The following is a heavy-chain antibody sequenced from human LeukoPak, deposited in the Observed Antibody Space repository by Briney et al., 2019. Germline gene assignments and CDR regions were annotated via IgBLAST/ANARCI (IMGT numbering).Heavy chain of an antibody. CDR2: INPSGGST. J-gene: IGHJ4*02. CDR3: ARDLAGGYCSSTSCYAPPGY. V-gene: IGHV1-46*01. Sequence: GASVKVSCKASGYTFTSYDITWVRQAPGQGLEWMGIINPSGGSTSYAQEFQGRVTMTRDTSTSTVYMELSSLRSEDTAVYYCARDLAGGYCSSTSCYAPPGYWGQGTLVTVSS. CDR1: GYTFTSYD. D-gene: IGHD2-2*01.